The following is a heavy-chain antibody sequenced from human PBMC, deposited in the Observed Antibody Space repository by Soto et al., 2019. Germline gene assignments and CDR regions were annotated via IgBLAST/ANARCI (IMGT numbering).Heavy chain of an antibody. CDR1: GGSISSSNW. Sequence: QVQLQESGPGLVKPSGTLSLTCAVSGGSISSSNWWSWVRQPPGKGLEWIGEIYHSGSTNYNPSLKSRVTISINKSKNQFSLKLSSVPAADTAVYYCARFNSGNYYEAFDIWGQGTMVTVSS. D-gene: IGHD1-26*01. CDR3: ARFNSGNYYEAFDI. V-gene: IGHV4-4*02. J-gene: IGHJ3*02. CDR2: IYHSGST.